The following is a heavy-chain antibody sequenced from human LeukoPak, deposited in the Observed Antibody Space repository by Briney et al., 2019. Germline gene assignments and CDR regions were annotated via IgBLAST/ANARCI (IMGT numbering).Heavy chain of an antibody. CDR2: IYYSGST. Sequence: SETLSLTCTVSGVSISSYYWSWIRQPPGKGLEWMGYIYYSGSTNYNPSLKSRVTISVDTSNNQFSLKLSSVTAADTAVYYCVRHSEPYCDILTGYYSGLSVGDWGEGTLVTVSS. J-gene: IGHJ4*02. CDR3: VRHSEPYCDILTGYYSGLSVGD. V-gene: IGHV4-59*08. CDR1: GVSISSYY. D-gene: IGHD3-9*01.